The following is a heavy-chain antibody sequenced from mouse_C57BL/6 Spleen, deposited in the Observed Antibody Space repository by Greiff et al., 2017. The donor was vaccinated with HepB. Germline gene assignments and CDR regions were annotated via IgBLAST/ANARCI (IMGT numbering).Heavy chain of an antibody. V-gene: IGHV1-81*01. CDR2: IYPRSGNT. CDR3: AILLRFAY. D-gene: IGHD1-1*01. CDR1: GYTFTSYG. Sequence: QVQLQQSGAELARPGASVKLSCKASGYTFTSYGISWVKQRTGQGLEWIGEIYPRSGNTYYNEKFKGKASLTADKSSSTAYMELRILTSGDSAVYFCAILLRFAYWGQGTLVTVAA. J-gene: IGHJ3*01.